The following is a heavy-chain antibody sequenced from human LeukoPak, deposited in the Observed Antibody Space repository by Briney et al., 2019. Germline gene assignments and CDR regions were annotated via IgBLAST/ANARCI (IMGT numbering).Heavy chain of an antibody. V-gene: IGHV1-18*01. CDR1: GYTFTSYG. CDR2: ISAYNGNT. J-gene: IGHJ4*02. CDR3: ARDSLMVYAIAPHDY. Sequence: ASVKVSCKASGYTFTSYGISWVRQAPGQGLEWMGWISAYNGNTNYAQKLQGRVTMTTDTSTSTAYMELRSLRSDDTAVYYCARDSLMVYAIAPHDYWGQGTLVTVSS. D-gene: IGHD2-8*01.